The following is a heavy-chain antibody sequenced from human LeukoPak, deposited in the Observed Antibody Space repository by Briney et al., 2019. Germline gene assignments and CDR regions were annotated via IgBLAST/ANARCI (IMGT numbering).Heavy chain of an antibody. CDR2: INHSGST. Sequence: TSETLSLTCAVYGGSFSGYYWSWIRQPPGKGLEWIGEINHSGSTNYNPSLKSRVTISVDTSKNQFSLKLSSVTAADTAVYYCARGGYCGGDCYPGRFDYWGQGTLVTVSS. J-gene: IGHJ4*02. D-gene: IGHD2-21*02. CDR1: GGSFSGYY. CDR3: ARGGYCGGDCYPGRFDY. V-gene: IGHV4-34*01.